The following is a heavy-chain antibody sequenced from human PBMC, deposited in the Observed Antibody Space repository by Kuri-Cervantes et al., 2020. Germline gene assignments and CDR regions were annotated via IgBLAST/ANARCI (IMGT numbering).Heavy chain of an antibody. J-gene: IGHJ6*02. Sequence: GGSLRLSCAASGFAVSSNYMSWVRQAPGKGLEWVSAIYSGGTTYYADSVKGRFTISRDNAKNTLYLQMNSLRAEDTAVYYCARVRAPYQLLLMRYYYYGMDVWGQGTTVTVSS. CDR3: ARVRAPYQLLLMRYYYYGMDV. CDR1: GFAVSSNY. V-gene: IGHV3-66*01. CDR2: IYSGGTT. D-gene: IGHD2-2*01.